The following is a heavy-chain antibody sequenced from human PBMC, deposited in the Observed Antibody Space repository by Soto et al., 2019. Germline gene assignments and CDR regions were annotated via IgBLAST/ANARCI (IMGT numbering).Heavy chain of an antibody. CDR2: ISAYNGNT. J-gene: IGHJ6*02. CDR3: ARDIGYSGYDSVYYGMDV. D-gene: IGHD5-12*01. Sequence: ASVKVSCKASGYTFTSYGIRWVRQAPGQGLEWMGWISAYNGNTNYAQKLQGRVTMTTDTSTSTAYMELRILRSDDTAVYYCARDIGYSGYDSVYYGMDVWGQGTTVTVSS. V-gene: IGHV1-18*01. CDR1: GYTFTSYG.